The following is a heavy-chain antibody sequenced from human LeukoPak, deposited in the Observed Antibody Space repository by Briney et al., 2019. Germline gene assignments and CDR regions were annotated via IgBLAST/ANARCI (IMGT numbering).Heavy chain of an antibody. Sequence: PGGSLRLSCAASGFTFSSYSMNWVRQAPGKGLEWVSSISSSSSYIYYADSVKGRFTISRDNAKNSLYLQMNSLRAEDTAAYYCAGYTAMVGYFDYWGQGTLVTVSS. V-gene: IGHV3-21*01. CDR3: AGYTAMVGYFDY. CDR1: GFTFSSYS. CDR2: ISSSSSYI. J-gene: IGHJ4*02. D-gene: IGHD5-18*01.